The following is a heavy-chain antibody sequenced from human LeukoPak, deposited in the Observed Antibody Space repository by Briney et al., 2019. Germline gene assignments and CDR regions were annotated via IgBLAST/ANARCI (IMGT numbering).Heavy chain of an antibody. V-gene: IGHV3-23*01. CDR1: GFTFSNYA. CDR3: ASTYGAPSPNWYYYYGMDV. D-gene: IGHD4-17*01. CDR2: ITGSGGNT. Sequence: PGGSLRLSCAASGFTFSNYAMSWVRQAPGKGLEWVSAITGSGGNTYYADSVKGRFTISRDNSKNTVFLQMNSLRAEDTAVYYCASTYGAPSPNWYYYYGMDVWGKGTTVTVSS. J-gene: IGHJ6*04.